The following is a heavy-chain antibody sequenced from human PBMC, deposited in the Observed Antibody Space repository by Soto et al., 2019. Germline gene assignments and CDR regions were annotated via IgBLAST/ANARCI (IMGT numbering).Heavy chain of an antibody. CDR1: GFTFSTYA. Sequence: GGSLRLSCAASGFTFSTYAMSWVRQAPGKGLEWVSGISTSGGDTPYADSVKGRFTISRDNSKNTLYLQMNNLRAEDTAVYFCARKTAGPRPFDYWGLGTLVTVSS. CDR2: ISTSGGDT. J-gene: IGHJ4*02. V-gene: IGHV3-23*01. CDR3: ARKTAGPRPFDY. D-gene: IGHD6-13*01.